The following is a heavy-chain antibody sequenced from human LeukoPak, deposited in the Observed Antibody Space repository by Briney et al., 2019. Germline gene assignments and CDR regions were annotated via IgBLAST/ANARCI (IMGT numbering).Heavy chain of an antibody. D-gene: IGHD4/OR15-4a*01. V-gene: IGHV3-33*06. CDR3: AKDGAASTYFDN. J-gene: IGHJ4*02. CDR1: GFTFSSYG. Sequence: GGSLRLSCAASGFTFSSYGMHWVRQAPGKGLEWVAVMWYDGSTKYYADPVKGRFTISRDNSKNTLYLQMDSLRAEDTAVYYCAKDGAASTYFDNWGPGTLVTVSS. CDR2: MWYDGSTK.